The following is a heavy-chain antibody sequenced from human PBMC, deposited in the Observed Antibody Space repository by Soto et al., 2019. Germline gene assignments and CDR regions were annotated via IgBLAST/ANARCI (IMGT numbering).Heavy chain of an antibody. CDR2: IIPIFDIT. J-gene: IGHJ6*02. CDR1: GGTFRSYS. D-gene: IGHD3-22*01. V-gene: IGHV1-69*01. Sequence: QVQLVQSGAEVKKPGSSVKVSCKASGGTFRSYSISWVRQAPGQGLEWMGGIIPIFDITNYAQKFQGRVTITADESTSTAYMELSSLGSDDTAVYYCARPDEGGYSSNHHYYYALDVWGQGNTVTV. CDR3: ARPDEGGYSSNHHYYYALDV.